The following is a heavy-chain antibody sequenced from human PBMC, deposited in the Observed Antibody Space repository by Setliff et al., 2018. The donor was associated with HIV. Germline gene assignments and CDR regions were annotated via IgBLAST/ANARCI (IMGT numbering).Heavy chain of an antibody. CDR2: IHYSGST. V-gene: IGHV4-39*07. CDR3: ARVYYNLWSSYFWEHVQLDP. Sequence: SETLSLTCTVYGGSISGSNYVWGWIRQTPRKGLEWIATIHYSGSTYHNPSLESRVTISIDTSKNQFSLRLSSATAADTAVYYCARVYYNLWSSYFWEHVQLDPWGQGTRVTVS. D-gene: IGHD3-3*01. J-gene: IGHJ5*02. CDR1: GGSISGSNYV.